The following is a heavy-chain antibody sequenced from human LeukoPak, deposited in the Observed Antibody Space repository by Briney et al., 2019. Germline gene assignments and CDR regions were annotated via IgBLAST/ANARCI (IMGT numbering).Heavy chain of an antibody. Sequence: GGSLRLSCAASGFTFDDYGMSWVRQAPGKGLEWVSGINWNGGSTGYADSVKGRFTISRDNAKNSLYLQMNSLRAEDTALYYCARDRRQGIWFGEFGAFDIWGQGTMVTVSS. J-gene: IGHJ3*02. CDR1: GFTFDDYG. CDR3: ARDRRQGIWFGEFGAFDI. V-gene: IGHV3-20*04. CDR2: INWNGGST. D-gene: IGHD3-10*01.